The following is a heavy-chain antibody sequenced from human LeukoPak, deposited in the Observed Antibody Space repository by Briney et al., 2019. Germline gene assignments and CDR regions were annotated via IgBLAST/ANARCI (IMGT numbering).Heavy chain of an antibody. CDR2: ISNSGDRT. D-gene: IGHD5/OR15-5a*01. Sequence: GGSLRLSCAASGFTFSSYAMNWVRQAPGKGLEWVSTISNSGDRTYYADSVKGRFTISRDNSKNTLYLQMNSLRTEDTAVYYCAKDVSTIEAADEYRGQGTLVTVSS. J-gene: IGHJ4*02. V-gene: IGHV3-23*01. CDR3: AKDVSTIEAADEY. CDR1: GFTFSSYA.